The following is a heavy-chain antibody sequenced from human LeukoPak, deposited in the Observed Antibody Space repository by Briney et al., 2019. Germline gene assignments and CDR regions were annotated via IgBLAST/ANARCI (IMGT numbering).Heavy chain of an antibody. CDR2: IYSGGST. D-gene: IGHD3-22*01. J-gene: IGHJ3*02. V-gene: IGHV3-53*01. Sequence: GSLRLSCAASGFTVSSNYMSWVRQAPGKGLEWVSVIYSGGSTYYADSVKGRFTISRDNSKNTLYLQMNSLRAEDTAVYYCARPQWLFRNDAFDIWGQGTMVTVSP. CDR1: GFTVSSNY. CDR3: ARPQWLFRNDAFDI.